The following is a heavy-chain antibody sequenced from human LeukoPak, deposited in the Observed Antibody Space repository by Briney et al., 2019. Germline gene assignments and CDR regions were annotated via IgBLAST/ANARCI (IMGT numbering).Heavy chain of an antibody. CDR1: GGSFSGYY. Sequence: PSETLSLTCAVYGGSFSGYYWSWIRQPPGKRLERIGEINHSGSTNYNPSLKSRVTISVDTSKNQFSLKLSSVTAADTAVYYCARGLKLLWFGELLLSGAFDIWGQGTMVTVSS. V-gene: IGHV4-34*01. CDR2: INHSGST. CDR3: ARGLKLLWFGELLLSGAFDI. D-gene: IGHD3-10*01. J-gene: IGHJ3*02.